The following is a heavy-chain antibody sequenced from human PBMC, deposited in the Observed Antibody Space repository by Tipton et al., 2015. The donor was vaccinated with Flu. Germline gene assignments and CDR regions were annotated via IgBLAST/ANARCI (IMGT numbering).Heavy chain of an antibody. CDR1: GYTFTNYW. J-gene: IGHJ2*01. Sequence: QLVQSGAEVKKPGESLKISCRGSGYTFTNYWIGWVRQMPVKGLEWMGIIYPGDSDTRYSPSFQGQVTISAAKSISTAYLLWNSLKASNTAMYYCARGQWLKWFGLWGRGTLVTVSS. D-gene: IGHD6-19*01. CDR2: IYPGDSDT. V-gene: IGHV5-51*03. CDR3: ARGQWLKWFGL.